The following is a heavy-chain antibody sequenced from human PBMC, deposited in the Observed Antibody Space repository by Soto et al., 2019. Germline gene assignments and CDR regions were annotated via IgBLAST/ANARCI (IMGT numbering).Heavy chain of an antibody. Sequence: ASVKVSCKASGYTFTNYYVHWVRQAPGQGLEWMGMTNPGGGASPYAQKFQGRLTMTRDTSTSTVSMELSSLRSEDTAVYYCARDADFWSGPDYWGQGTLVTVSS. CDR3: ARDADFWSGPDY. V-gene: IGHV1-46*01. CDR2: TNPGGGAS. D-gene: IGHD3-3*01. J-gene: IGHJ4*02. CDR1: GYTFTNYY.